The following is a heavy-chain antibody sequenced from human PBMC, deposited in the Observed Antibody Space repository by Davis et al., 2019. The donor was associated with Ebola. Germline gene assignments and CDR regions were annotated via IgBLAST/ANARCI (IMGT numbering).Heavy chain of an antibody. D-gene: IGHD6-19*01. J-gene: IGHJ4*02. CDR3: ARRDSSGWYIRFDY. CDR1: AGTFSSYA. CDR2: IIPIFGTA. Sequence: SVQVSCKASAGTFSSYAISWVRQAPGQGREWMGGIIPIFGTANYAQKFQGRVTITADKSTSTAYMELSSLRSDDTAVYYCARRDSSGWYIRFDYWGQGTLVTVSS. V-gene: IGHV1-69*06.